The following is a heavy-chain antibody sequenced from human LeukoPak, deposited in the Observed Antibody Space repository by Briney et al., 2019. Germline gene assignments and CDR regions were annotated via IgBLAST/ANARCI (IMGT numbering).Heavy chain of an antibody. CDR2: INPNSGGT. CDR3: ARVANCSSTSCYLYWFDP. V-gene: IGHV1-2*02. D-gene: IGHD2-2*01. J-gene: IGHJ5*02. Sequence: ASVKVSCKASGYTFTGYYMHWVRQAPGQGLEWMGWINPNSGGTNSAQKFQGRVTMTRDTSISTAYMELSRLRSDDTAVYYCARVANCSSTSCYLYWFDPWGQGTLVTVSS. CDR1: GYTFTGYY.